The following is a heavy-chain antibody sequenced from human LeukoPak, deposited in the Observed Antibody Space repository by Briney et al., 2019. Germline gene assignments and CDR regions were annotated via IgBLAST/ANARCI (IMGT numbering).Heavy chain of an antibody. Sequence: GGSLRLSCAASGFTFSSCWMSWVRQAPGKGLEWVANIKQDGSEKFYVDSVKGRFTVYRDNAKNSLYLQMNSLRAEDTAVYYCARQVGSRGNAFDIWGQGTMVTVSS. D-gene: IGHD1-26*01. CDR2: IKQDGSEK. CDR1: GFTFSSCW. V-gene: IGHV3-7*01. J-gene: IGHJ3*02. CDR3: ARQVGSRGNAFDI.